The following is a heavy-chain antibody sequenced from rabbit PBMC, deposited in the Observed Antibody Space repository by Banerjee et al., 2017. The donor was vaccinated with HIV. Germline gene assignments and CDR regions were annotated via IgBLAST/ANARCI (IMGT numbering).Heavy chain of an antibody. CDR2: IDTGSGNT. CDR3: ARAGFTAFGYGNL. J-gene: IGHJ4*01. D-gene: IGHD6-1*01. Sequence: QSLEESGGDLVKPGASLTLTCTASGFSFSSDYDMWWVRQAPGKGLEWIACIDTGSGNTFYANWAKGRFTISKTSSTTVTLQMTRLTAADTATYFCARAGFTAFGYGNLWGPGTLVTVS. CDR1: GFSFSSDYD. V-gene: IGHV1S40*01.